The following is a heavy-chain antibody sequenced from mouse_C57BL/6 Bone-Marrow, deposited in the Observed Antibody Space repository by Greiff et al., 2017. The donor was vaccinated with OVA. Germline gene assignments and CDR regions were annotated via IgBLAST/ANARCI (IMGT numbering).Heavy chain of an antibody. CDR1: GFSFNTYA. CDR2: IRSKSNNYAT. J-gene: IGHJ3*01. Sequence: DVKLVESGGGLVQPKGSLKLSCAASGFSFNTYAMNWVRQAPGKGLEWVARIRSKSNNYATYYADSVKDRFTISRDDSESMLYLQMNNLKTEDTAMYYCVEDGYYMFAYWGQGTLVTVSA. CDR3: VEDGYYMFAY. D-gene: IGHD2-3*01. V-gene: IGHV10-1*01.